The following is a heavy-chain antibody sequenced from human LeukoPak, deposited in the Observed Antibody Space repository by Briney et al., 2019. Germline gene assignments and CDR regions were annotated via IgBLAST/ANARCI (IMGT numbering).Heavy chain of an antibody. CDR2: IYTSGST. Sequence: SETLSLTCTVSGGSISSYYWSWIRQPPGKGLEWIGYIYTSGSTNYNPSLKSRVTISVDTSKNQFSLKLSSVTAADMAVYYCARLYSGYVGYYMDVWGKGTTVTVSS. CDR1: GGSISSYY. J-gene: IGHJ6*03. D-gene: IGHD5-12*01. V-gene: IGHV4-4*09. CDR3: ARLYSGYVGYYMDV.